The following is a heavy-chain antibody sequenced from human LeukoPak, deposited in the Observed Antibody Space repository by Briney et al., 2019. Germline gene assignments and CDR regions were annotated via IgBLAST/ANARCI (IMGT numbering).Heavy chain of an antibody. Sequence: SETLSLTCTVSGGPISSGGYYWSWIRQHPGKGLEWIGYIYYSGSTYYNPSLKSRVTISVDTSKNQFSLKLSSVTAADTAVYYCARARSDRSGYYYNYWGQGTLVTVSS. CDR1: GGPISSGGYY. D-gene: IGHD3-22*01. V-gene: IGHV4-31*03. J-gene: IGHJ4*02. CDR2: IYYSGST. CDR3: ARARSDRSGYYYNY.